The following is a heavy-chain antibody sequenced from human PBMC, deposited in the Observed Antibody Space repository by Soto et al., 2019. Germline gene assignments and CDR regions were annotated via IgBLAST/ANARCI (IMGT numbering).Heavy chain of an antibody. CDR1: EFTFTAYA. CDR2: ISYDGNIK. V-gene: IGHV3-30*04. CDR3: ARDQGIVLLPTWAFDV. Sequence: GGPLRLSWTPSEFTFTAYAMHWVRKNPVKGLEWVAFISYDGNIKYFADSVKGRFTISRDNSMNTLFLQMNSLKSEDMAVYYCARDQGIVLLPTWAFDVWGQGTLVTVSS. D-gene: IGHD3-22*01. J-gene: IGHJ3*01.